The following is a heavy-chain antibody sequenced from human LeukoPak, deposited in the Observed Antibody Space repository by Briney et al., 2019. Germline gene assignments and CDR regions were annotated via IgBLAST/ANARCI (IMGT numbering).Heavy chain of an antibody. CDR1: GYTFTSYG. D-gene: IGHD3-3*01. Sequence: ASVKVSCKASGYTFTSYGISWVRQAPGQGLEWMGWISAYNGNTNYAQKFQGRVTITADKSTSTAYMELSSLRSEDTAVYYCARDHDFWSGYYWVYWGQGTLVTVSS. V-gene: IGHV1-18*01. CDR3: ARDHDFWSGYYWVY. J-gene: IGHJ4*02. CDR2: ISAYNGNT.